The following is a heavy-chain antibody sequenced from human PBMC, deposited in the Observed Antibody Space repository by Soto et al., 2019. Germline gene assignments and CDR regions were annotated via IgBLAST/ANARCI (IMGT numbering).Heavy chain of an antibody. CDR1: GGTFSSYA. Sequence: SVKVSCKASGGTFSSYAISWVRQAPGQGLEWMGGIIPIFGTANYAQKFQGRVTITADESTSTAYMELSSLRSEDTAVYDCARGTTLEVLGMEVWGQGTTVTVSS. D-gene: IGHD2-15*01. CDR2: IIPIFGTA. CDR3: ARGTTLEVLGMEV. V-gene: IGHV1-69*13. J-gene: IGHJ6*02.